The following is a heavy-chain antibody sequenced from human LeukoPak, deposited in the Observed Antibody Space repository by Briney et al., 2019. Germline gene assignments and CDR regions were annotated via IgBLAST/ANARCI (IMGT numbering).Heavy chain of an antibody. V-gene: IGHV3-30*18. CDR3: AKASTGMALAGVDY. CDR2: ISDDGSNK. D-gene: IGHD6-19*01. Sequence: GGSLRLSCAVPGFTFSTYGMHWVRQAPGKGLEWVAVISDDGSNKFYADSVKGRFTISRDNSNNTLFLQLNSLRAEDTAVFYCAKASTGMALAGVDYWGQGTLVSVSS. CDR1: GFTFSTYG. J-gene: IGHJ4*02.